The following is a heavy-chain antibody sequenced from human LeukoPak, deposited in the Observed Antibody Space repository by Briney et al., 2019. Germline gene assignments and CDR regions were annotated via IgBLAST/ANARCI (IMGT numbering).Heavy chain of an antibody. Sequence: PSETLSLTCTVSGGSISSSSYYWGWIRQPPGKGLEWIGSIYYSGSTYHNPSLKSRVTISVDTSKNQFSLKLSSVTAADTAVYYCARDPGLPYNWFDPWGQGTLVTVSS. CDR3: ARDPGLPYNWFDP. D-gene: IGHD5/OR15-5a*01. CDR1: GGSISSSSYY. CDR2: IYYSGST. J-gene: IGHJ5*02. V-gene: IGHV4-39*07.